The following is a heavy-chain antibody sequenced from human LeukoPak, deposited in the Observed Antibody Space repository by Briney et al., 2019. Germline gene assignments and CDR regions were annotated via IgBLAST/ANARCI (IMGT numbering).Heavy chain of an antibody. CDR1: GGTFSSYA. D-gene: IGHD6-6*01. V-gene: IGHV1-69*05. Sequence: ASVKVSCKASGGTFSSYAISWVRQAPGQGLEWMGGIIPIFGTANYAQKFQGRVTITTDESTSTAYMELSSLRSEDTAVYYCAREQRSIAARSYYMDVWGQGTLVTVSS. CDR2: IIPIFGTA. CDR3: AREQRSIAARSYYMDV. J-gene: IGHJ4*02.